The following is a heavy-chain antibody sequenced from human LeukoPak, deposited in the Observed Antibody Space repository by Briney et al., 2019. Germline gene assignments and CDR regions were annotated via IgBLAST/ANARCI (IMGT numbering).Heavy chain of an antibody. V-gene: IGHV3-53*01. Sequence: PGGSLRLSCAASGFTFTNAWMNWVRQAPGKGLEWVSVIYSGGSTYYADSVKGRFTISRDNSKNTLYLQMNSLRAEDTAVYYCARGLTGDWGQGTLVTVSS. CDR1: GFTFTNAW. J-gene: IGHJ4*02. CDR2: IYSGGST. D-gene: IGHD7-27*01. CDR3: ARGLTGD.